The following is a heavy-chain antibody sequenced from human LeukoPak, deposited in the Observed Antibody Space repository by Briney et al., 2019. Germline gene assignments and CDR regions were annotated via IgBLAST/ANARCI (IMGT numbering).Heavy chain of an antibody. J-gene: IGHJ4*02. V-gene: IGHV3-30-3*01. Sequence: PGGSLRLSCAASGFTFSSYAMHWVRQTPGKGLEWVAIISYHGSNKYYADSVKGRFTISRDNSKNTLYLQMNSLRAEDTAVYYCARGPYSSGLLDYWGQGTLVTVSS. CDR3: ARGPYSSGLLDY. D-gene: IGHD6-19*01. CDR1: GFTFSSYA. CDR2: ISYHGSNK.